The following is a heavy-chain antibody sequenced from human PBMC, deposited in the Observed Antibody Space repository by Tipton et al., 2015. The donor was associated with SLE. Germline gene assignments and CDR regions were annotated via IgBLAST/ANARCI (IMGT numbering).Heavy chain of an antibody. CDR2: IYTSGST. Sequence: TLSLTCTVSGGSISSGSYYWSWIRQPAGKGLEWIGRIYTSGSTNYNPSLKSRVTISVDTSKNQFSLKLSSVTAADTAVYYCARNGEVGDYWGQGTLVTVSS. V-gene: IGHV4-61*02. CDR1: GGSISSGSYY. D-gene: IGHD3-10*01. CDR3: ARNGEVGDY. J-gene: IGHJ4*02.